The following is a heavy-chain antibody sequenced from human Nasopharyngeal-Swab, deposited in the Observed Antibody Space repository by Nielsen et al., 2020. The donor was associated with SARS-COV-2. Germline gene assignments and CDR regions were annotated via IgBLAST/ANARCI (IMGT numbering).Heavy chain of an antibody. Sequence: SETLSLTCTVPGGSISSSSYCWGWIRQPAGKGLEWIGSIYYSGSTYYNPTLKSRVTISVDTSKNQFFLMLSSVTAAATAVYYCVGSSWYGDYYYYYGMDVWCQWTTVTVTS. CDR2: IYYSGST. J-gene: IGHJ6*02. CDR3: VGSSWYGDYYYYYGMDV. V-gene: IGHV4-39*07. D-gene: IGHD6-13*01. CDR1: GGSISSSSYC.